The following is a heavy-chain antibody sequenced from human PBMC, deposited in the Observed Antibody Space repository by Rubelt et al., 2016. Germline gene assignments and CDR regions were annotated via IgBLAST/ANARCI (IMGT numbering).Heavy chain of an antibody. CDR1: GGSVSSRSYY. D-gene: IGHD2-2*01. J-gene: IGHJ4*02. CDR3: ARIRDDSTPYYFDY. V-gene: IGHV4-39*07. Sequence: QLQLQESGPGLVKPSETLSLTCSVSGGSVSSRSYYWGWIRQPPGKGLEWIGTIYYSGRTYSHPSLKSRVTISVDTSNNQFSLKLRLVTAADTAVYFWARIRDDSTPYYFDYWGQGTLVTVSS. CDR2: IYYSGRT.